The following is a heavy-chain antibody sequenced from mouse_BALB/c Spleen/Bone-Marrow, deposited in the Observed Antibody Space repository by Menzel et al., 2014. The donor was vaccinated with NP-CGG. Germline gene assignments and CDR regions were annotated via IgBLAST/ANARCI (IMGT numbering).Heavy chain of an antibody. D-gene: IGHD2-14*01. CDR2: ISYSGST. CDR3: AYYRYDYYAMDY. V-gene: IGHV3-2*02. J-gene: IGHJ4*01. CDR1: GYSITSDYA. Sequence: ESGPGLVKPSQSLSLTCTVTGYSITSDYAWHWIRQFPGNKLEWMGYISYSGSTSYNPSLKSRISITRDTSKNQCFLQLNSVTTEDTATYYCAYYRYDYYAMDYWGQGTSVTVSS.